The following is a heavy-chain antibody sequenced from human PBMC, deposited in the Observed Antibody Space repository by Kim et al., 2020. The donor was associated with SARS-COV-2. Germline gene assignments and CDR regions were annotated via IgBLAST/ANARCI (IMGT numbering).Heavy chain of an antibody. Sequence: SETLSLTCTVSGGSISSYYWSWIRQPAGKGLEWIGRIYTSGSTNYNPSLKSRVTMSVDTSKNQFSLKLSSVTAADTAVYYCARDRPLRAIAVAGTGGGPGNSGASDYYYYYGMDVWGQGTTVTVSS. J-gene: IGHJ6*02. V-gene: IGHV4-4*07. CDR1: GGSISSYY. CDR3: ARDRPLRAIAVAGTGGGPGNSGASDYYYYYGMDV. D-gene: IGHD6-19*01. CDR2: IYTSGST.